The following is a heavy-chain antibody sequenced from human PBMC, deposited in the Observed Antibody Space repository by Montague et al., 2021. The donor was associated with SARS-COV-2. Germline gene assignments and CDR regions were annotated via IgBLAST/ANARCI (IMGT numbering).Heavy chain of an antibody. D-gene: IGHD5-12*01. J-gene: IGHJ6*03. CDR2: IYASGNT. Sequence: TLFLTCTVSGGSISSGYYYWTWIRQPTGKGLEWIGRIYASGNTDYNPSLKSRVTISVDTSKNQVSLKLNSVTAADRAVYYCARGLSVFGSESGYEIYYHYIDDWGKGTTVTVSS. CDR1: GGSISSGYYY. CDR3: ARGLSVFGSESGYEIYYHYIDD. V-gene: IGHV4-61*02.